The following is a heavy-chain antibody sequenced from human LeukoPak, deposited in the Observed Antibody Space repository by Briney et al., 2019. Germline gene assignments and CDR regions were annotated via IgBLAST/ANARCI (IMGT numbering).Heavy chain of an antibody. CDR3: AKDPHTGYSFAY. CDR1: GFTFSSHS. J-gene: IGHJ4*02. V-gene: IGHV3-23*01. D-gene: IGHD5-18*01. CDR2: LSGSGGST. Sequence: GGSLRLSCAASGFTFSSHSLMWVRQAPGKGLEWVSSLSGSGGSTYYADSVKGRFTISRDNSKNTLYLQMNSLRVEDTAVYYCAKDPHTGYSFAYWGQGTLVTVSS.